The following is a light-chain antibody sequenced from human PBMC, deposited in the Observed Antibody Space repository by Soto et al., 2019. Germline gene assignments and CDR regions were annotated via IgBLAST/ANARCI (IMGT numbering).Light chain of an antibody. CDR2: EVT. J-gene: IGLJ2*01. CDR1: SSDIGGYKY. V-gene: IGLV2-14*01. CDR3: SSYTSSRDLI. Sequence: QSALTQPASVSGSPGQSITISCTGTSSDIGGYKYVSWYQQHPGKAPKLIIYEVTDRPSGISNRFSGSKSGNTASLTIFGLQAEDEGDYYCSSYTSSRDLIFGGGTKLTVL.